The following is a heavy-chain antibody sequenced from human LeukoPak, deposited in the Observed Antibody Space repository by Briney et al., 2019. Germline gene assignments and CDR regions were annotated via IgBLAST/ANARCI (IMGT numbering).Heavy chain of an antibody. V-gene: IGHV4-34*01. J-gene: IGHJ5*02. D-gene: IGHD3-10*01. CDR1: GGSFSGYY. Sequence: PSETLSLTCAVYGGSFSGYYWSWIRQPPGKGLEWIGEINHSGSTNYNPSLKSRVTISVDTSKNQFSLKLSSVTAADTAVYYCARCPFGAAQWFDPWGQGTLVTVSS. CDR3: ARCPFGAAQWFDP. CDR2: INHSGST.